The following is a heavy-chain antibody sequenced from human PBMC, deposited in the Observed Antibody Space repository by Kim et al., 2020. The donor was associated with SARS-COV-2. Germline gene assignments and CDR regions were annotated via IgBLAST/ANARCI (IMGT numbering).Heavy chain of an antibody. V-gene: IGHV4-38-2*02. D-gene: IGHD3-10*01. CDR1: GYSISSGYY. J-gene: IGHJ4*02. Sequence: SETLSLTFTVSGYSISSGYYWGWIRQPPGKGLEWIGSIYHSGSTDYNPSLKSRVTISVDTSKNQFSLKLSSVIAADTAVSDCASVFRGAKVGCFDYWGQG. CDR3: ASVFRGAKVGCFDY. CDR2: IYHSGST.